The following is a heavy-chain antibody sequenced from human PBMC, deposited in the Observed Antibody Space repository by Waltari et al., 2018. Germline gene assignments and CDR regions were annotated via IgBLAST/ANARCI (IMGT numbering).Heavy chain of an antibody. V-gene: IGHV1-2*02. Sequence: QVQLVQSGAEVKEPGASVKVSCKTSGYTFTAYYLHWVRQAPGKGLEWMAWINANTGDSKSAQTFQGRVTVTRDTSITTAYLELSGLRSDDTALYYCARETLPGNKIIDYWGQGTLVTVSS. CDR2: INANTGDS. CDR1: GYTFTAYY. CDR3: ARETLPGNKIIDY. J-gene: IGHJ4*02. D-gene: IGHD1-1*01.